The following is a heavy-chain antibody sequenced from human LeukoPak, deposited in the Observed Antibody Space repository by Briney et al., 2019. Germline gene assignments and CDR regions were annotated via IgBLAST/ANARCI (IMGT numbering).Heavy chain of an antibody. Sequence: GGSLRLSCAVSGFTLSSYWMHWVRQLPGKGLVWVSRINSDGSGMSYAGSVKGRFTISRDNAKNTLYLQMNSLRVEDTAVYYCARGNAHAFDIWGRGTMVTVSS. J-gene: IGHJ3*02. CDR2: INSDGSGM. V-gene: IGHV3-74*01. CDR1: GFTLSSYW. CDR3: ARGNAHAFDI.